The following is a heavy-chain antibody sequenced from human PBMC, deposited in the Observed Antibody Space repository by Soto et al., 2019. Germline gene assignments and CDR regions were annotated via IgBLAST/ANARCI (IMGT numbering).Heavy chain of an antibody. Sequence: PWGSLRISCAACGFTFSSYAISWVRQAPGKGLEWVSAISGSGGSTYYADSVKGRFTISRDNSKNTLYVQMNSLRAEDTAVYYCAKARLGGNYYDSSGYAVRGGMDVWGQGTTVTVSS. CDR1: GFTFSSYA. D-gene: IGHD3-22*01. V-gene: IGHV3-23*01. J-gene: IGHJ6*02. CDR3: AKARLGGNYYDSSGYAVRGGMDV. CDR2: ISGSGGST.